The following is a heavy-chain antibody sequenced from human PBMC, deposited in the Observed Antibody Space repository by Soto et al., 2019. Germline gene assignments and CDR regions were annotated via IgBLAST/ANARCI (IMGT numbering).Heavy chain of an antibody. CDR1: GFTFDDYG. D-gene: IGHD2-15*01. J-gene: IGHJ4*02. CDR2: ISWNSGNI. V-gene: IGHV3-9*01. CDR3: AKDFTGYCSGGTCPFDY. Sequence: ESGGGLVQPGRSLRLSCAASGFTFDDYGMHWVRQAPGKGLEWVSGISWNSGNIGYADSVKGRFTISRDNAKNSLYLQMNSLRAEDTALYYCAKDFTGYCSGGTCPFDYWGQGTLVTVSS.